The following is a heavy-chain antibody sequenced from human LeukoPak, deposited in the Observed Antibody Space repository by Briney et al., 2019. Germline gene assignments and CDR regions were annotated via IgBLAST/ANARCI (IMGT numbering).Heavy chain of an antibody. CDR3: AREYDYGDPGIDY. CDR2: INQDGSEK. D-gene: IGHD4-17*01. Sequence: GGSLRLSCAASGFTFRSYWMSWFRRAPGKGLEWVANINQDGSEKNYVDSVKGRFTIFRDNPKNSLYLEMDSLRVEDTAVYYCAREYDYGDPGIDYWGQGALVTVSS. CDR1: GFTFRSYW. J-gene: IGHJ4*02. V-gene: IGHV3-7*01.